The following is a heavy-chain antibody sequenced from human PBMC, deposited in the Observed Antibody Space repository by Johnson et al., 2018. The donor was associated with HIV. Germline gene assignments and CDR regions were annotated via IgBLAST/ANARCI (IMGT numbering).Heavy chain of an antibody. V-gene: IGHV3-23*04. Sequence: EQLVESGGGLVQPGGSLRLSCAASGFTFSNYAMTWVRQAPGKGLEWVSGISGSGGSTYYADSVKGRFTISRDSSKNTLYLQMNSLRAEDTAVYYYARESIEGLSDAFDIWGQGTLVTVSS. J-gene: IGHJ3*02. D-gene: IGHD3-16*02. CDR1: GFTFSNYA. CDR2: ISGSGGST. CDR3: ARESIEGLSDAFDI.